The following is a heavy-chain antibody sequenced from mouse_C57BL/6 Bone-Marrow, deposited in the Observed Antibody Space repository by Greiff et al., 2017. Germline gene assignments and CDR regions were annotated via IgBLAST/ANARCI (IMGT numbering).Heavy chain of an antibody. V-gene: IGHV1-61*01. D-gene: IGHD1-1*01. CDR3: ARDYGSRENY. J-gene: IGHJ2*01. CDR1: GYTFTSYW. CDR2: IYPSDSET. Sequence: QVQLQQPGAELVRPGSSVKLSCKASGYTFTSYWMDWVKQRPGQGLEWIGNIYPSDSETHYNQKFKDKATLTVDKSSSTAYMQLSSLTSEDSAVYYCARDYGSRENYWGQGTTLTVSS.